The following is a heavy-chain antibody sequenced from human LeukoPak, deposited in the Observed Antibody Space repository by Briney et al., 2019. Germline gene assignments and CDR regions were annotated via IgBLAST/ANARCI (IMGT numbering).Heavy chain of an antibody. CDR2: ISGSGGST. V-gene: IGHV3-23*01. Sequence: GGSLRLSCAASGFTFSSYAMSWVRQAPGKGLEWVSAISGSGGSTYYADSVKGRFTISRDNSKNTLYLQMNSLRAEDTAVYFCAKDLRSRSVTATLDYWGQGTPVTVSS. D-gene: IGHD2-21*02. CDR3: AKDLRSRSVTATLDY. J-gene: IGHJ4*02. CDR1: GFTFSSYA.